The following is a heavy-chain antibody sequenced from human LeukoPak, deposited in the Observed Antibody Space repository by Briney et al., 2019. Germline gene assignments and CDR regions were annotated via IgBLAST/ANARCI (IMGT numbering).Heavy chain of an antibody. V-gene: IGHV4-39*01. D-gene: IGHD3/OR15-3a*01. CDR3: ARQTGSGLFILP. J-gene: IGHJ4*02. CDR2: IYYSGST. CDR1: GGSISSSSYY. Sequence: SETLSLTCTVSGGSISSSSYYWGWIRQPPGKGLEWIGSIYYSGSTYYNPSLKSQVSISIDTSKNQFSLRLTSVTAADTAVYYCARQTGSGLFILPGGQGTLVTVSS.